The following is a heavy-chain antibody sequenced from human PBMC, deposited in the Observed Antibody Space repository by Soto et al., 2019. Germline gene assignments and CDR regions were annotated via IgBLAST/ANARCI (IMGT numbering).Heavy chain of an antibody. J-gene: IGHJ6*03. D-gene: IGHD2-2*01. CDR1: GFTFSSYS. Sequence: GGSLRLSCAASGFTFSSYSMNWVRQAPGKGLEWVSYISSGSSTIYYADSVKGRFTISRDNAKNSLYLQMDSLRAVDTAVYYATRSAYMDVWGTGTTVTVSS. CDR2: ISSGSSTI. V-gene: IGHV3-48*01. CDR3: TRSAYMDV.